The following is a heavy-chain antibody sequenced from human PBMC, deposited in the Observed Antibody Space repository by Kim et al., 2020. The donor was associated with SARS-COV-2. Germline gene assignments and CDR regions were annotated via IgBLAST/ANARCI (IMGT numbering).Heavy chain of an antibody. J-gene: IGHJ1*01. CDR2: IWYDGSNK. CDR1: GFTFSSYG. V-gene: IGHV3-33*01. CDR3: ARDLGIAAAGRSTDDFQH. Sequence: GGSLRLSCAASGFTFSSYGMHWVRQAPGKGLEWVAVIWYDGSNKYYADSVKGRFTISRDNSKNTLYLQMNSLRAEDTAVYYCARDLGIAAAGRSTDDFQHWGQGTLVTVSS. D-gene: IGHD6-13*01.